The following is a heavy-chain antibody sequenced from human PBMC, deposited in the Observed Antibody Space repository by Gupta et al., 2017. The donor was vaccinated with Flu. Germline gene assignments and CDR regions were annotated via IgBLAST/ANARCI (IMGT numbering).Heavy chain of an antibody. CDR1: GGSFSGYY. CDR2: INHSGST. Sequence: QVQLQQWGAGLLKPSETLSLTCAVYGGSFSGYYWSWIRQPPGKGLEWIGEINHSGSTNYNPSLKSRVTISVDTSKNQFSLKLSSVTAADTAVYYCARGRLGIAVAGTGGYSYFDLWGRGTLVTVSS. V-gene: IGHV4-34*01. D-gene: IGHD6-19*01. J-gene: IGHJ2*01. CDR3: ARGRLGIAVAGTGGYSYFDL.